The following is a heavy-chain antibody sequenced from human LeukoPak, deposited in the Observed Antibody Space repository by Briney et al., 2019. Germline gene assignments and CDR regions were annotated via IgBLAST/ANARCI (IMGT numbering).Heavy chain of an antibody. J-gene: IGHJ4*02. CDR2: ISTSGDTI. D-gene: IGHD3-22*01. CDR3: ASRNYYDSSGYYYYYFDY. CDR1: GCTFRTYW. V-gene: IGHV3-23*01. Sequence: GGPRSLSSAAAGCTFRTYWMTGVRQAPGRGLEWVSYISTSGDTIYYADSVKGRFTISRDNSKNTLYLKMNSLIAEDTAVYYCASRNYYDSSGYYYYYFDYWGQGILVTVSS.